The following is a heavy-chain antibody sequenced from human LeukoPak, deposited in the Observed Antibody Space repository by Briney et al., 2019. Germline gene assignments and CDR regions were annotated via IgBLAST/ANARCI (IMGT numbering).Heavy chain of an antibody. V-gene: IGHV3-21*01. J-gene: IGHJ4*02. CDR1: GFTFRSFA. CDR2: ISSNSNHR. CDR3: AKALGGYGDYVPDY. Sequence: GGSLRLSCEASGFTFRSFAMSWVRQAPGKGLEWVSSISSNSNHRDYADSVKGRFTISRDNAKSSLYLQMNSLRAEDTAVYYCAKALGGYGDYVPDYWGQGTLVTVSS. D-gene: IGHD4-17*01.